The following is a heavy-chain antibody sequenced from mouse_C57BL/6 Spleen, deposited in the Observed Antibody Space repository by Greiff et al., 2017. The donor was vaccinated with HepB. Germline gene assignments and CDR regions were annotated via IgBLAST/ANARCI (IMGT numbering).Heavy chain of an antibody. V-gene: IGHV1-80*01. D-gene: IGHD1-2*01. J-gene: IGHJ2*01. CDR1: GYAFSSYW. CDR3: AREGTTALFDY. Sequence: QVQLKQSGAELVKPGASVKISCKASGYAFSSYWMNWVKQRPGKGLEWIGQIYPGDGDTNYNGKFKGKATLTADKSSSTAYMQLSSLTSEDSAVYFCAREGTTALFDYWGQGTTLTVSS. CDR2: IYPGDGDT.